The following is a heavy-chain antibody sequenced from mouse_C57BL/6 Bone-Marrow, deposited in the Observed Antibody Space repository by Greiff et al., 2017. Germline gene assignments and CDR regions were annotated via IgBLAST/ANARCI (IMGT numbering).Heavy chain of an antibody. Sequence: QVQLKESGPGLVAPSQSLSITCTVSGFSLTSYGVDWVRQSPGKGLEWLGVIWGVGSTNYNSALKSRLSISKDNSKSQVFLKMNSLQTDDTAMYYCASSPLLLRYPFAYWGQGTLVTVSA. CDR1: GFSLTSYG. J-gene: IGHJ3*01. V-gene: IGHV2-6*01. D-gene: IGHD1-1*01. CDR2: IWGVGST. CDR3: ASSPLLLRYPFAY.